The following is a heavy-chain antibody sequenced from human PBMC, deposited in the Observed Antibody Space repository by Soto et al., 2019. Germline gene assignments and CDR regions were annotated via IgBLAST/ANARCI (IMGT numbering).Heavy chain of an antibody. J-gene: IGHJ4*02. CDR3: AKGGVYGDYGIDY. Sequence: PGGSLRLSCAASGFTFSSYAMSWVRQAPGKGLEWVSAISGSGGSTYYADSEKGRFTISRDNSKNTLYLQMNSLRAEDMAVYYCAKGGVYGDYGIDYWGQGTLVTVSS. CDR1: GFTFSSYA. V-gene: IGHV3-23*01. CDR2: ISGSGGST. D-gene: IGHD4-17*01.